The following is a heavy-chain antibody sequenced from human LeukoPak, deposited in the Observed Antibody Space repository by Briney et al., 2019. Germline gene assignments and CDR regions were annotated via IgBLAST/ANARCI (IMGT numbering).Heavy chain of an antibody. V-gene: IGHV3-23*01. CDR3: AKETDYGGNSGDY. D-gene: IGHD4-23*01. Sequence: GGSLRLSCAASGFTFSSYAMTWVRQAPGKGLEWVSAISNSGGGTYYADSVKGRFTISRDNSKNTLYLQMNSLRAEDTAVYYCAKETDYGGNSGDYWGQGTLVTVSS. CDR2: ISNSGGGT. CDR1: GFTFSSYA. J-gene: IGHJ4*02.